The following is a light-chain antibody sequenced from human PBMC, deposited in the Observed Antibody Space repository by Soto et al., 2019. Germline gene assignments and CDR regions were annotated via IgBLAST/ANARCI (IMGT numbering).Light chain of an antibody. Sequence: DIQMTQSPSSLSASVGDRVTITCQASQDISNYLNWYQQKPGKAPKLLIYDASNLETGVPSRFSGSGSGTDFTLTISRLQPEDIATYYCQQYDNLPFTFGPGTKVDIK. CDR3: QQYDNLPFT. CDR1: QDISNY. V-gene: IGKV1-33*01. J-gene: IGKJ3*01. CDR2: DAS.